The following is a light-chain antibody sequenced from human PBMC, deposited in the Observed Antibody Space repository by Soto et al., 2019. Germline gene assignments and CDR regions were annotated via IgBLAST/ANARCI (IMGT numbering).Light chain of an antibody. V-gene: IGKV1-5*01. CDR3: QQYNSFPVA. CDR2: DAS. CDR1: QSISMW. J-gene: IGKJ2*01. Sequence: DLQMTQSPSTLSASVGDRVTITCRASQSISMWMAWYQQKPGKAPKLLIYDASSLKSGVPSRFSGSGSGTEFTLTISSLQPDDFATYHCQQYNSFPVAFGQGTKLEIK.